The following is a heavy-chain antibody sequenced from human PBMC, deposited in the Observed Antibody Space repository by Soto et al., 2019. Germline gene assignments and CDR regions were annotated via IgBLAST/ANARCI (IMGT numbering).Heavy chain of an antibody. CDR1: SYTFTNYG. J-gene: IGHJ4*02. V-gene: IGHV1-18*01. D-gene: IGHD2-15*01. CDR2: ISAYSGNT. Sequence: QVQLVQSGGEVKKPGASVKVSCEASSYTFTNYGITWVRQAPGQGLEWMGWISAYSGNTDYARNLQGRVTMTTDTSTSTADMELRSLRSDDTAVYYCARVGEYCSGASCLDYWGQGTLVTVSS. CDR3: ARVGEYCSGASCLDY.